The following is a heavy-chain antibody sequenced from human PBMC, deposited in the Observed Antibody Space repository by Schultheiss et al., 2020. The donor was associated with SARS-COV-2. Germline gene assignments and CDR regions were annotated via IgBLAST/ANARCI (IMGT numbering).Heavy chain of an antibody. CDR2: ISSSSSYT. CDR3: TTAVDIVLMVYADDAFDI. V-gene: IGHV3-11*03. CDR1: GFTFSDYY. J-gene: IGHJ3*02. Sequence: GGSLRLSCAASGFTFSDYYMSWIRQAPGKGLEWVSYISSSSSYTNYADSVKGRFTISRDNAKNSLYLQMNSLRAEDTAVYYCTTAVDIVLMVYADDAFDIWGQGTMVTVSS. D-gene: IGHD2-8*01.